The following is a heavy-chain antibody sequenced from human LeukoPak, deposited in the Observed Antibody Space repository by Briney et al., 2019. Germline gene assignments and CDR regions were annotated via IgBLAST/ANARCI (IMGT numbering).Heavy chain of an antibody. CDR2: IRSKANSYAT. CDR1: GFTFSSYA. V-gene: IGHV3-73*01. CDR3: TRHDYGDYYYAFDI. D-gene: IGHD4-17*01. Sequence: PGGSLRLSCAASGFTFSSYAMSWVRQASGKGLEWVGRIRSKANSYATAYAASVKGRFTISRDDSKNTAYLQMNSLKTEDTAVYYCTRHDYGDYYYAFDIWGQGTMVTVSS. J-gene: IGHJ3*02.